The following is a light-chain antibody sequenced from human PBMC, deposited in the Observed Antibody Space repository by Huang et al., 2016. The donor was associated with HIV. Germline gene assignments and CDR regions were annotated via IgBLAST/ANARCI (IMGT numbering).Light chain of an antibody. CDR1: QRVRSN. Sequence: IVMTQSPATMSVSPGGRATLSCRASQRVRSNLAWYQPKPGQAPRVLIYGASTRATGVPARFSGSGSETEFTLTISSLQSEDFALYYCQQYNNWPRTFGQGTKVEIK. CDR2: GAS. CDR3: QQYNNWPRT. V-gene: IGKV3-15*01. J-gene: IGKJ1*01.